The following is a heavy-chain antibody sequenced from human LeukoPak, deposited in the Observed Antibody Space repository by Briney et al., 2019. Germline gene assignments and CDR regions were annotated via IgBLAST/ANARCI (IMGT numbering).Heavy chain of an antibody. CDR1: GGSFSGYY. CDR3: ARRHTIFGVVIKYHFDY. D-gene: IGHD3-3*01. Sequence: SETLSLTCAVYGGSFSGYYWSGIRQPPGKGLEWIGEINHSGSTNYNPSLKSRVTISVDTSKNQFSLKLSSVTAADTAVYYCARRHTIFGVVIKYHFDYWGQGTLVTVSS. J-gene: IGHJ4*02. CDR2: INHSGST. V-gene: IGHV4-34*01.